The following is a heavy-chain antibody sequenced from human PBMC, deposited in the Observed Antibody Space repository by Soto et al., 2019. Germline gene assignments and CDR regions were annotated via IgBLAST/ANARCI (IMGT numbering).Heavy chain of an antibody. Sequence: PGGSLRLSCAASGFTFSSYGMHWVRQAPGKGLEWVAVISYDGSNKYYADSVKGRFTISRDNSKNTLYLQMNSLRAEDTAVYYCAKLVVWSGYAYYYYGMDVWGQGTTVTVSS. CDR3: AKLVVWSGYAYYYYGMDV. J-gene: IGHJ6*02. D-gene: IGHD3-3*01. CDR1: GFTFSSYG. V-gene: IGHV3-30*18. CDR2: ISYDGSNK.